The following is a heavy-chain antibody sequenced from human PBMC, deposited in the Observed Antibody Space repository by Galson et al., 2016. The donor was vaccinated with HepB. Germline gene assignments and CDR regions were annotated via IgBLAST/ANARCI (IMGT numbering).Heavy chain of an antibody. CDR2: IKSKTDGGTT. CDR3: AGYGDSELDLDY. D-gene: IGHD4-17*01. CDR1: GFSFSTAW. V-gene: IGHV3-15*01. Sequence: SLRLSCAVSGFSFSTAWMNWVCQAPGKGPEWVGRIKSKTDGGTTDYAAPVKGRFTIKRDDSKHTLYLKMNRLKTEATAMYYCAGYGDSELDLDYWGQGTLLTVSS. J-gene: IGHJ4*02.